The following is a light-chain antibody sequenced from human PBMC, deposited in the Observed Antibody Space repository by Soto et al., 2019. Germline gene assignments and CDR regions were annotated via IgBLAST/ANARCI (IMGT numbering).Light chain of an antibody. V-gene: IGKV1-5*02. Sequence: IQMTQSPPSVSASAGDRVTIICRASQSISSWLAWYQQKPGKAPKLLIYDASSLESGVPSRFSGSGSGTEFTLTISSLQPDDFATYYCQQYKSYSRTFGQGTKVDIK. CDR1: QSISSW. CDR2: DAS. CDR3: QQYKSYSRT. J-gene: IGKJ1*01.